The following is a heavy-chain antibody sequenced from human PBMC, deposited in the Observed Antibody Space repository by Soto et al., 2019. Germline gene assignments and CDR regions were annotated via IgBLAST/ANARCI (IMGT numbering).Heavy chain of an antibody. J-gene: IGHJ6*02. V-gene: IGHV3-23*01. CDR3: ARDTYDGFLYGMDV. CDR1: GFPLKSYA. CDR2: ISGSEGTT. D-gene: IGHD3-10*01. Sequence: GGSLRLSCAASGFPLKSYAVSWVRRAPGRGLEWISAISGSEGTTYYADSLRGRLTISRDNSKNTVSLQLHNMRAEDTAIYYCARDTYDGFLYGMDVWGQGTKVTVSS.